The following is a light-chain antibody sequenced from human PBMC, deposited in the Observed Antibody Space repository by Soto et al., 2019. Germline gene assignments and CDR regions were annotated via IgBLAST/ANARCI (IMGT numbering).Light chain of an antibody. Sequence: QSVLTQPPSVSAAPGQKVTISCSGSSSNIGNDYVSWYQQSPGTAPKLLIYDNNKRPSGIPDRFSASKSGTSATLAITGLQTGDEADYYCGTWDGSLSVGVFGGGTQLTVL. V-gene: IGLV1-51*01. CDR1: SSNIGNDY. CDR2: DNN. J-gene: IGLJ2*01. CDR3: GTWDGSLSVGV.